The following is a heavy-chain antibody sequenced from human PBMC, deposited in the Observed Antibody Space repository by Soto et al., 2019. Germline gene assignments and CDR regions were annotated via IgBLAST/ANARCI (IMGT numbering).Heavy chain of an antibody. Sequence: ASVKVSCKASGYTFTSYAMHWVRQAPGQRLEWMGWINAGNGNTKYSQKFQGRVTITRDTSASTAYMELSSLRSEDTAVYYCARDLWRSGWFYYYMDVWRKGTTDTVSS. D-gene: IGHD6-19*01. CDR2: INAGNGNT. V-gene: IGHV1-3*01. CDR1: GYTFTSYA. J-gene: IGHJ6*03. CDR3: ARDLWRSGWFYYYMDV.